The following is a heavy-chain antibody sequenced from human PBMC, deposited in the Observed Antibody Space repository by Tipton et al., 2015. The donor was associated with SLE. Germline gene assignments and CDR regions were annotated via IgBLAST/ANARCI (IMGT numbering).Heavy chain of an antibody. V-gene: IGHV4-34*01. Sequence: TLSLTCAVYGGSFSGYYWSWIRQPPGKGLEWLGQINHSGSTNYNPSLKSRVTISVDTSKNQFSLKLSSVTAADTAVYYCARASSSGSFDYWAQGTLVTVSS. J-gene: IGHJ4*02. CDR3: ARASSSGSFDY. CDR2: INHSGST. D-gene: IGHD6-13*01. CDR1: GGSFSGYY.